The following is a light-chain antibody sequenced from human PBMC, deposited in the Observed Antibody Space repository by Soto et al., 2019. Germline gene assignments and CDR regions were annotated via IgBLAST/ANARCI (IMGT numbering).Light chain of an antibody. Sequence: IALTQSPATLSLSPGKRATLSCRASQNISNYLIWYQQKPGQAPRLLIYDVSNRATGIPARFSGSGSGTDFTLTSSSLQPEDFAVYYCQQRSNWPRTFGQGTKVDIK. CDR1: QNISNY. CDR3: QQRSNWPRT. V-gene: IGKV3-11*01. CDR2: DVS. J-gene: IGKJ1*01.